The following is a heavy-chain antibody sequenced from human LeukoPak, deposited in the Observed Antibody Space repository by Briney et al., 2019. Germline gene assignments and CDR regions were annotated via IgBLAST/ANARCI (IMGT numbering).Heavy chain of an antibody. CDR3: AKQPSGSYRALDY. Sequence: GGSLRLSCAASGFSFSSYAMSWVRQAPGKGLEWVSGIGGSGAGTYYADSVKGRFTISRDNSKNTLYLQMNSLSTEDTAVYYCAKQPSGSYRALDYWGQGTLVTVSS. J-gene: IGHJ4*02. CDR1: GFSFSSYA. D-gene: IGHD1-26*01. CDR2: IGGSGAGT. V-gene: IGHV3-23*01.